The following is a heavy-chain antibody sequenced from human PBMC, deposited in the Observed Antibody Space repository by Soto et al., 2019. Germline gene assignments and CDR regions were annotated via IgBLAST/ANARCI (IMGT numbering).Heavy chain of an antibody. CDR2: IHYNGNT. CDR3: AREGNLGRWLQPLDF. D-gene: IGHD5-12*01. J-gene: IGHJ4*02. V-gene: IGHV4-59*01. CDR1: GESSSSYS. Sequence: SETLSLTCPVAGESSSSYSWSWVRQKPGKGLEWIGNIHYNGNTKYNPSLKSRVPMSVDTSKNQFSLRLISVTAADTAKYFCAREGNLGRWLQPLDFWGQGTLVTVSS.